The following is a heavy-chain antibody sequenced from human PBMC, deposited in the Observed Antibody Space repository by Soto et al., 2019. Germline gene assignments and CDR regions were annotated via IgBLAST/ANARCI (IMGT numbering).Heavy chain of an antibody. Sequence: PVGSLRLSCAASGFTFSTYWTSWVRQAPGKGLEWVANIKQDGSEKYYVDSVKGRFTISRDNAKNSLYLQMNSLRAEDTAVYYCARDHDYGDYQGIDAFDIWGQGTMVTVSS. J-gene: IGHJ3*02. CDR3: ARDHDYGDYQGIDAFDI. V-gene: IGHV3-7*01. D-gene: IGHD4-17*01. CDR2: IKQDGSEK. CDR1: GFTFSTYW.